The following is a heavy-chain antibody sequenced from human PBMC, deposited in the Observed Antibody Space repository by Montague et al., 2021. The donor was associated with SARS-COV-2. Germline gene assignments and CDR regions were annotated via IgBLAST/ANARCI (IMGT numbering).Heavy chain of an antibody. Sequence: SETLSLTCTVSGGSISSSCYYWGWLRQPTGKGLEWIGSIYYSGSSYYNLSLKSPITISVSTSKNSLSLKLSSVTAADTAVYYCARFHTSYYYVSKAVSATPDAFDIWGQGTMVTVSS. CDR1: GGSISSSCYY. CDR3: ARFHTSYYYVSKAVSATPDAFDI. V-gene: IGHV4-39*01. J-gene: IGHJ3*02. D-gene: IGHD3-22*01. CDR2: IYYSGSS.